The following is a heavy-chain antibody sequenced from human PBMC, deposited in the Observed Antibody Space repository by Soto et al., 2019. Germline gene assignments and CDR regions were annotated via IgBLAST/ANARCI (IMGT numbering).Heavy chain of an antibody. J-gene: IGHJ4*02. CDR3: ARITPYESSGHYPDY. Sequence: QITLKESGPTLVKPTQTLTLTCTFSGFALSTSGVGVGWIRQPPRKALESLALIYWADYKRFSPSLRSRLTIAKDTSKHQVVLTMTIMDPVDTATYYCARITPYESSGHYPDYWGQGTLVTVSS. D-gene: IGHD3-22*01. CDR1: GFALSTSGVG. CDR2: IYWADYK. V-gene: IGHV2-5*02.